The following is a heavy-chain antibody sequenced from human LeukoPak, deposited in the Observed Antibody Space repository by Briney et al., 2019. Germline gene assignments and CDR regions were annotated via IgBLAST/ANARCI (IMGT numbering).Heavy chain of an antibody. CDR3: ARVRGSGGSWRDFDY. J-gene: IGHJ4*02. Sequence: GGSLRLSCAASGFTFSSYEMNWVRQTPGKGLEWVSYISSSGSTIYYADSVKGRFTISRDNAKNSLYLQMNSPRAEDTAVYYCARVRGSGGSWRDFDYWGQGTLVTVSS. CDR1: GFTFSSYE. D-gene: IGHD2-15*01. V-gene: IGHV3-48*03. CDR2: ISSSGSTI.